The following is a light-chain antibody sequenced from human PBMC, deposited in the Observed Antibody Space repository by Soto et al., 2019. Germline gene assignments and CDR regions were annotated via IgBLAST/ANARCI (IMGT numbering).Light chain of an antibody. Sequence: EIVLTQSPGTLSLSPGERATLSCRASQFVSTNLAWYQQRPGQAPRLLIYGASTRAIGVPARFSGSGSGTDFTLTISRLEPEDFAVFYCQQYGSSITFGQGTRLEIK. J-gene: IGKJ5*01. CDR3: QQYGSSIT. CDR1: QFVSTN. V-gene: IGKV3-20*01. CDR2: GAS.